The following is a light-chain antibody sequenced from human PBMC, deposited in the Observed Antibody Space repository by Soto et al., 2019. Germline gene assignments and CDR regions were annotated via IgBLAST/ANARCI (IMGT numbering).Light chain of an antibody. CDR1: SSDVGGYNY. CDR3: SSYTISSTLVV. CDR2: DVS. V-gene: IGLV2-14*01. Sequence: QSALTQPASVSGSPGQSITISCTGTSSDVGGYNYVSWYQQHPGKAPKLMIYDVSNRPSGVSNRFSGSKSGNTASLTISGLQAEDEAEYYCSSYTISSTLVVFGGGTTVTVL. J-gene: IGLJ2*01.